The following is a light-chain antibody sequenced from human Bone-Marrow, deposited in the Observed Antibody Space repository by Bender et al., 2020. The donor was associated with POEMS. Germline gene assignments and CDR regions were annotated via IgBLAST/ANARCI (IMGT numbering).Light chain of an antibody. V-gene: IGLV1-40*01. CDR3: QTYDISLSGWV. Sequence: QSVLTQPPSVSGAPGQTVTISCTGTSSNMGAGYGVNWYQQLPGTAPKLLIYNNGNRPSGVPYRNSGSKSGASASLAITGLQAEDETDYYCQTYDISLSGWVFGGGTKLTAL. J-gene: IGLJ3*02. CDR2: NNG. CDR1: SSNMGAGYG.